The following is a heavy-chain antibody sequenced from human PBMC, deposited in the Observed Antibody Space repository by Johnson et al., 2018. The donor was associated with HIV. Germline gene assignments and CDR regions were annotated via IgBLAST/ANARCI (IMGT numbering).Heavy chain of an antibody. D-gene: IGHD6-6*01. V-gene: IGHV3-9*01. CDR3: ARALPYSSSHTDAFDI. CDR2: ISWNSGSI. CDR1: GFTFDDYA. J-gene: IGHJ3*02. Sequence: VQLVESGGGLVQPGRSLRLSCAASGFTFDDYAMHWVRQAPGKGLEWVSGISWNSGSIGYADSVKGRFTISRDNAKNSLYLQMNSLRAEDTALYYCARALPYSSSHTDAFDIWGQGTMVTVSS.